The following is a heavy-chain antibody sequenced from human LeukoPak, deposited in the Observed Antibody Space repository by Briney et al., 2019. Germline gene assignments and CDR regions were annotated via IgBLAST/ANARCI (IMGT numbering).Heavy chain of an antibody. Sequence: PSQTLSLTCTVSGGSITSHYGSWIRQPPGKGMEWNGYVHYSGSTNYNPSLRSRVTISVDTSKNQFSLKLRSVTAADTAVYYCARGYYDFWSGQGDDAFDIWGQGTMVTVSS. D-gene: IGHD3-3*01. V-gene: IGHV4-59*11. CDR2: VHYSGST. CDR1: GGSITSHY. J-gene: IGHJ3*02. CDR3: ARGYYDFWSGQGDDAFDI.